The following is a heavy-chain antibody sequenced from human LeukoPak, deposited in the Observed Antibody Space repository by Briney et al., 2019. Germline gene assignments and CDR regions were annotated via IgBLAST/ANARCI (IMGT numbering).Heavy chain of an antibody. J-gene: IGHJ4*02. CDR3: TKVRSGSSSWALRVFDY. Sequence: PGGSLRLSCSVSGFAFSSEAMGWVRQLPGGGLEWVSTISRAGGTTYYAESMKGRVTISRDNPKTTLHLQMNSLRVEDTATYYCTKVRSGSSSWALRVFDYWGQGALVTVSS. D-gene: IGHD6-13*01. CDR1: GFAFSSEA. CDR2: ISRAGGTT. V-gene: IGHV3-23*01.